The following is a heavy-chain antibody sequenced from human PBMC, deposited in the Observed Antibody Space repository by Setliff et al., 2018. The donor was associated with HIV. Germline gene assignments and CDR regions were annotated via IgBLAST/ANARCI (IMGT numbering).Heavy chain of an antibody. Sequence: PGESLKISCNGSGYYFSSYWVAWVRQMPGKGLEWMGAIYPGDSDTRYSPSFQGQVTISADKSISTAYLQWSSLKASDTAMYYCAIQVGGYNASGHFYSYMDVWGKGTTVTVSS. V-gene: IGHV5-51*01. CDR2: IYPGDSDT. CDR1: GYYFSSYW. J-gene: IGHJ6*03. CDR3: AIQVGGYNASGHFYSYMDV. D-gene: IGHD5-12*01.